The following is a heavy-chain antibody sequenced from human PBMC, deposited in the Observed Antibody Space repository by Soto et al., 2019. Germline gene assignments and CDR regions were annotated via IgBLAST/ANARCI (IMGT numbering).Heavy chain of an antibody. V-gene: IGHV3-73*01. Sequence: GKGLEWVGRIRSKANSYATAYAASVKGRFTISRDDSKNTAYLQMNSLKTEDTAVYYCTSAPDSSAQGGAFDIWGQGTMVTVSS. J-gene: IGHJ3*02. D-gene: IGHD3-22*01. CDR2: IRSKANSYAT. CDR3: TSAPDSSAQGGAFDI.